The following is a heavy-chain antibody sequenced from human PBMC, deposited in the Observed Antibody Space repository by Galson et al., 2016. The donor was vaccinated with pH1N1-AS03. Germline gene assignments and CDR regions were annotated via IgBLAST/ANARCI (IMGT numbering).Heavy chain of an antibody. J-gene: IGHJ4*02. CDR3: TRPRSCDLDCYTEH. CDR2: MRSKLANDAT. D-gene: IGHD2-2*02. V-gene: IGHV3-73*01. CDR1: GFTISGSA. Sequence: SLRLSCAASGFTISGSAMHWVRQVPGKGLEWVGRMRSKLANDATVYSESVKGRFTISRDDSKNTAYLQMNSLKTEDTAVYYCTRPRSCDLDCYTEHWGQGTLVTVSS.